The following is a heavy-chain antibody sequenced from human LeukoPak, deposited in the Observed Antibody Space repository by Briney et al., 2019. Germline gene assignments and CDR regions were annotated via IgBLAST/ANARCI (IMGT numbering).Heavy chain of an antibody. D-gene: IGHD6-13*01. Sequence: GGSLRLSCAASGFTFSTSSMSWVRQAPGKGLEWVANIKQDGSEKYYVDSVKGRFTISRDNAKNSLYLQMNSLRAEDTAVYYCARSRYSSSWYDGYYFDYWGQGTLVTVSS. CDR3: ARSRYSSSWYDGYYFDY. CDR2: IKQDGSEK. J-gene: IGHJ4*02. V-gene: IGHV3-7*01. CDR1: GFTFSTSS.